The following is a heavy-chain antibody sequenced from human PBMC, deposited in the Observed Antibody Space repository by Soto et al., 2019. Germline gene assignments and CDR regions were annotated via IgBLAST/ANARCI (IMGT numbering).Heavy chain of an antibody. V-gene: IGHV4-30-4*01. CDR1: GDSISSADYF. CDR2: IFHSGTT. CDR3: ARERYLSMAHNDF. Sequence: SETLSLTCSVSGDSISSADYFWTWIRHSPGKGLEWMGYIFHSGTTYYNPSLKGRLLISIENSKNQFSLRLTSVTAADSAVYFCARERYLSMAHNDFWGPGTLVTVSS. D-gene: IGHD3-10*01. J-gene: IGHJ4*01.